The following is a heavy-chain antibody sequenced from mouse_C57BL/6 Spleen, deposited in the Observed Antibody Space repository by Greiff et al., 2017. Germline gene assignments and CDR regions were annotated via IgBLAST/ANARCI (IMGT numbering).Heavy chain of an antibody. V-gene: IGHV1-15*01. CDR1: GYTFTDYE. CDR2: IDPETGGT. CDR3: TRSHNYYGSSYYFDY. J-gene: IGHJ2*01. D-gene: IGHD1-1*01. Sequence: QVQLQQSGAELVRPGASVTLSCKASGYTFTDYEMHWVKQPPVHGLEWIGAIDPETGGTAYNQKFKGKAILTAAKSSSTAYMELRSRAAEDAAVYYCTRSHNYYGSSYYFDYWGQGTTLTVSS.